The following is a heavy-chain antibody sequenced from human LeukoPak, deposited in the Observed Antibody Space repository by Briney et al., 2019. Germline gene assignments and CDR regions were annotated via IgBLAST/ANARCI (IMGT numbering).Heavy chain of an antibody. J-gene: IGHJ4*02. V-gene: IGHV1-2*02. CDR2: INPNSGGT. CDR1: GYTFTGYY. D-gene: IGHD3-22*01. Sequence: PGASVKVSCKASGYTFTGYYMHWVRQAPGQGLEWMGWINPNSGGTNYAQKFQGRVTMTRDTSISTAYMELSRLRSDDTAVYYCARLYYYDSSGYYDPFDYWDQGTLVTVSP. CDR3: ARLYYYDSSGYYDPFDY.